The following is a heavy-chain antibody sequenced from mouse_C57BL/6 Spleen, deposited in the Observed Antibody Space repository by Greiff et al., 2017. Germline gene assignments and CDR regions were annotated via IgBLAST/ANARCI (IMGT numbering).Heavy chain of an antibody. CDR2: IYPGSGST. Sequence: QVQLQQPWAELVKPGASVKMSCKASGYTFTSYWITWVKQRPGQGLEWIGDIYPGSGSTNYNEKFKSKATLTVDTSSSTAYMQLSSLTSEDSAVYYCAKGGTVVAPYYFDYWGQGTTLTVSS. J-gene: IGHJ2*01. V-gene: IGHV1-55*01. CDR1: GYTFTSYW. D-gene: IGHD1-1*01. CDR3: AKGGTVVAPYYFDY.